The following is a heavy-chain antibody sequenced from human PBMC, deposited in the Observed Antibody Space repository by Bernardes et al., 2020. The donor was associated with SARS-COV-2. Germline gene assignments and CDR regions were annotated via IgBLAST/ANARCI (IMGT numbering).Heavy chain of an antibody. D-gene: IGHD5-18*01. J-gene: IGHJ4*02. Sequence: ASVKVSCKAFGYNFCDFGISWVRQAPGQGLEWMGWISGYNANTNYAPKLHDRVTMTIDASTTTAYMELRNLRSDDTAIYYCARAADEDTTNPHFDYWGRGTLVTVSS. CDR1: GYNFCDFG. V-gene: IGHV1-18*04. CDR3: ARAADEDTTNPHFDY. CDR2: ISGYNANT.